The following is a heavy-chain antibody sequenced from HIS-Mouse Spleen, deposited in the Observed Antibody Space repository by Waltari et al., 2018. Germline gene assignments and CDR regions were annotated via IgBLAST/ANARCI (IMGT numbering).Heavy chain of an antibody. CDR2: IYYSGST. J-gene: IGHJ2*01. V-gene: IGHV4-39*07. Sequence: QLQLQESGPGLVKPSETLSLTCTVSGGSISSSSYYWGWIRQPPGKGLEWIGSIYYSGSTYYNPSLQIRVTISVDTSTNQFSLKLSSVTAADTAVYYCAREIPYSSSWYDWYFDLWGRGTLVTVSS. CDR3: AREIPYSSSWYDWYFDL. D-gene: IGHD6-13*01. CDR1: GGSISSSSYY.